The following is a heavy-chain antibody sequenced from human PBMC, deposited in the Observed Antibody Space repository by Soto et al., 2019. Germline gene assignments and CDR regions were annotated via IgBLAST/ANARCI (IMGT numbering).Heavy chain of an antibody. CDR2: MYTSGST. Sequence: QVQLQESGPGLVKPSETLSLTCAVSGNSVSSYYWSWIRQPAGKGLEWIGRMYTSGSTNYNPSLKSRVTMSVDTSKNHFSLKLSSVTAADTAMYYCARVSWNYRGDAFDIWGQGTMVTVSS. J-gene: IGHJ3*02. CDR3: ARVSWNYRGDAFDI. D-gene: IGHD1-7*01. CDR1: GNSVSSYY. V-gene: IGHV4-4*07.